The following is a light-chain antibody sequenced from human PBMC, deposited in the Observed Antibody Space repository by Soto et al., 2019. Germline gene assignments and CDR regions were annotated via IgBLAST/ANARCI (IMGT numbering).Light chain of an antibody. CDR3: ATWDDSLNGVV. V-gene: IGLV1-44*01. Sequence: QSVLTQPPSASGTPGQRVTISCSGSSSNIGSFTPNWYQQLPGTAPQLLIFNNNERPSGVPDRFSGSKSGTSASLAISGLQSEDEADYYCATWDDSLNGVVFGGGTKLTVL. CDR1: SSNIGSFT. CDR2: NNN. J-gene: IGLJ2*01.